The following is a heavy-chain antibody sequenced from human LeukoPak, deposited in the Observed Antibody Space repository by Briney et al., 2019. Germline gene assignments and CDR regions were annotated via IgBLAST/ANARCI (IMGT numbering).Heavy chain of an antibody. V-gene: IGHV4-39*01. D-gene: IGHD3-3*01. CDR2: IYYSGST. J-gene: IGHJ4*02. CDR3: ARALRGFWSGRTFYYFDY. CDR1: GGPISSSSYY. Sequence: SETLSLTCTVSGGPISSSSYYWGWIRQPPGKGLEWIGSIYYSGSTYYNPSLKSRVTISVDTSKNQFSLKLSSVTAADTAVYYCARALRGFWSGRTFYYFDYWGQGTLVTVSS.